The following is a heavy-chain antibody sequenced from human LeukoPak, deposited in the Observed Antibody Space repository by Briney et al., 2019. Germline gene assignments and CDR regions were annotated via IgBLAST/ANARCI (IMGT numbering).Heavy chain of an antibody. CDR3: ARERVVYYYYYGMDV. Sequence: PGGSLRLSCAASGFTFSSYAMHWVRQAPGKGLEWVAVISYDGSNKYYADSVKGRFTISRDNFKNTLYLQMNSLRAEDTAVYYCARERVVYYYYYGMDVWGKGTTVTVSS. CDR1: GFTFSSYA. CDR2: ISYDGSNK. V-gene: IGHV3-30*04. J-gene: IGHJ6*04.